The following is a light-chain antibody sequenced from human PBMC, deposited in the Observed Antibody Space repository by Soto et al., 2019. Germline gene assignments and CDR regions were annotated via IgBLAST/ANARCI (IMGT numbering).Light chain of an antibody. CDR2: GTS. Sequence: EIVLTQSPGSLSLSPGDTVTLSCRASESISGNYLAWYQQQPGQAPRLLIYGTSNRATGIPDRFSGSGSGTDFSLTISRLESEDFGVYYCQQYNDWFSITFGQGTRLEI. V-gene: IGKV3-20*01. CDR3: QQYNDWFSIT. J-gene: IGKJ5*01. CDR1: ESISGNY.